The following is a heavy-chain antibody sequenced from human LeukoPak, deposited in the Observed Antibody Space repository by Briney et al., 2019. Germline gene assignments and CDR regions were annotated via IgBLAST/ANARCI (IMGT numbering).Heavy chain of an antibody. D-gene: IGHD1-26*01. J-gene: IGHJ4*02. CDR3: ARTFRRDGSYPFDY. CDR1: GGTFSSYA. V-gene: IGHV1-69*04. CDR2: IIPIFGIA. Sequence: SVKVSCKASGGTFSSYAISWVRQAPGQGLEWMGRIIPIFGIANYAQKFQGRVTITADKSTSTAYMELSSLRSEDTAVYSCARTFRRDGSYPFDYWGQGTLVTVSS.